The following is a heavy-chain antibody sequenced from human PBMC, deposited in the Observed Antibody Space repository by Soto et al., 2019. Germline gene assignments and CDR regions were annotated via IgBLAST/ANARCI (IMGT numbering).Heavy chain of an antibody. CDR1: GYTFTSYA. CDR2: INAGKGNT. Sequence: QVQLVQSGAEEKKPGASVKVSCKASGYTFTSYAMHWVRQAPGQRLEWMGWINAGKGNTKYSQKFQGRVTITRDTSASTAYMELSSLRSEDTAVYYCARSATVNDAFDIWGQGTMVTVSS. D-gene: IGHD4-17*01. J-gene: IGHJ3*02. CDR3: ARSATVNDAFDI. V-gene: IGHV1-3*05.